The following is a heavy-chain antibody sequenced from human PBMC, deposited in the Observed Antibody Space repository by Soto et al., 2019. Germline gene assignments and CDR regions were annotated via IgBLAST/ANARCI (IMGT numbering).Heavy chain of an antibody. D-gene: IGHD2-21*02. Sequence: EVQLLESGGGLVQPGGSLRLSCAASGFTFSSYAMSWVRQAPGKGLEWVSSISGSGGSTYYADSVKGRFTISRDNSKNTLYLQINSLRAEDTAVYYCAKDYILVVTAIRNLFDYWGQGTLVTVSS. J-gene: IGHJ4*02. CDR3: AKDYILVVTAIRNLFDY. V-gene: IGHV3-23*01. CDR1: GFTFSSYA. CDR2: ISGSGGST.